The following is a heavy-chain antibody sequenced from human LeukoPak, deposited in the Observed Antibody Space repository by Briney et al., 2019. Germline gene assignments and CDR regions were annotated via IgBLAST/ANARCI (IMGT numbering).Heavy chain of an antibody. Sequence: GASVTVSCQASGGTFSSYAISGVRQAPGQGLEWMGGIIPIFGTANYAQKFQGRVTIPAGESTSTAYMELSSLRSEDTAVYYCARDPAIVVVPAATYYYYGMDVWGKGTTVTVSS. CDR1: GGTFSSYA. V-gene: IGHV1-69*13. J-gene: IGHJ6*04. CDR3: ARDPAIVVVPAATYYYYGMDV. CDR2: IIPIFGTA. D-gene: IGHD2-2*01.